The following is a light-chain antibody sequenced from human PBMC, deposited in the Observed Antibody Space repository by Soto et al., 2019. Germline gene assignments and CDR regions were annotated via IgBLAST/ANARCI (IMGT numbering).Light chain of an antibody. J-gene: IGKJ1*01. V-gene: IGKV1-5*01. CDR3: QQYNSYSPT. CDR2: DAS. CDR1: QNINNY. Sequence: DIQMTQSPSTLSASVGDRVTITCRASQNINNYLAWYQQKPGKAPKHLIYDASNLEAGVPSRFRGSGSGTDFTFTISRLQPEDIATYYCQQYNSYSPTFGQGTKVDIK.